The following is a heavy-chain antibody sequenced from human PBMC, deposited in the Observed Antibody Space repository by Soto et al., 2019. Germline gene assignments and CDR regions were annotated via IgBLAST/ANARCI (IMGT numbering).Heavy chain of an antibody. CDR2: FNGSGGNI. CDR1: GFTFSTHA. Sequence: EVQLLESGGGLVQPGGSLRLSCVASGFTFSTHAMSWVRQAPGKGLEWVSTFNGSGGNIYYAESVKGRLTISRDDSKNTLYLQMNSLRVEDTAVYYCAKDPPWTVGPLAMDVWGQGTTVTVSS. J-gene: IGHJ6*02. CDR3: AKDPPWTVGPLAMDV. V-gene: IGHV3-23*01. D-gene: IGHD2-2*01.